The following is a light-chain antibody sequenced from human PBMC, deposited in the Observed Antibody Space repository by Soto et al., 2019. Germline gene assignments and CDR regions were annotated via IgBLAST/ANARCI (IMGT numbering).Light chain of an antibody. J-gene: IGKJ1*01. Sequence: EIVLTQSPATLSSFPGDRVTLSFRASQYINTRLAWYQHRPGQAPRLLIYQTSIRAAGIPARFSASGSGTDFTLTISDVQPDDFATYYCQQYNSYSTFGQGTKVDIK. CDR1: QYINTR. V-gene: IGKV3D-15*03. CDR3: QQYNSYST. CDR2: QTS.